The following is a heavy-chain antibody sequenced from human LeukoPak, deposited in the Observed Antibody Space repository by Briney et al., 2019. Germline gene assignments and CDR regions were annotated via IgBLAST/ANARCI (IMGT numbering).Heavy chain of an antibody. CDR1: GYTFTSYA. D-gene: IGHD2-21*02. V-gene: IGHV1-3*01. CDR2: INAGNGNT. J-gene: IGHJ4*02. Sequence: ASVKVSCKASGYTFTSYAMHWVRQAPGQRLEWMGWINAGNGNTKYSQKFQGRVTITRDTSASTAYMELSSLRSEDTAVCYCASHNPYCGGDCYSYFDYWGQGTLVTVSS. CDR3: ASHNPYCGGDCYSYFDY.